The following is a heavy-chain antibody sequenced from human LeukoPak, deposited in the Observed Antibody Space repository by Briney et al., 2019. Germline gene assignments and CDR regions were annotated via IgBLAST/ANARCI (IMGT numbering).Heavy chain of an antibody. CDR2: IYYSGST. V-gene: IGHV4-59*08. CDR1: GGAISSYY. J-gene: IGHJ4*02. Sequence: SETLSLTCTVSGGAISSYYWTWIRQPPGKGLEWIGYIYYSGSTNYSPSLESRVTISVDTSKNQFSLKLTSVTAADTAVYYCARFSSSTWGFDFWGQGTLVTVSS. D-gene: IGHD6-13*01. CDR3: ARFSSSTWGFDF.